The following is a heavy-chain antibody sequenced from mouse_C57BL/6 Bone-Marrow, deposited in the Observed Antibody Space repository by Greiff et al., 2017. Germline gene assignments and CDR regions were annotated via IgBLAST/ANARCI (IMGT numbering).Heavy chain of an antibody. CDR2: IHPNSGST. CDR1: GYTFTSYW. CDR3: ARPVVATRFDY. Sequence: QVQLQQPGAELVKPGASVKLSCKASGYTFTSYWMHWVKQRPGQGLEWIGMIHPNSGSTNYNEKFKSKATLTVDKSSSTAYMQLSSLTSEDSAVYYCARPVVATRFDYWGQGTTLTVSS. V-gene: IGHV1-64*01. D-gene: IGHD1-1*01. J-gene: IGHJ2*01.